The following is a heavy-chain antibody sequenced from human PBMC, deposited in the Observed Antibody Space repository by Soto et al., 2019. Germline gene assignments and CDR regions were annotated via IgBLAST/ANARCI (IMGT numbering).Heavy chain of an antibody. CDR3: AGVGGASSSWYYVNYYYYYGMDV. J-gene: IGHJ6*02. CDR2: MNPNSGNT. D-gene: IGHD6-13*01. V-gene: IGHV1-8*01. Sequence: ASVKVSCKASGYTFTSYDINWVRQATGQGLEWMGWMNPNSGNTGYAQKFQGRVTMTRNTSISTAYMELSSLRSEDTAVYYCAGVGGASSSWYYVNYYYYYGMDVWGQGTTVTVSS. CDR1: GYTFTSYD.